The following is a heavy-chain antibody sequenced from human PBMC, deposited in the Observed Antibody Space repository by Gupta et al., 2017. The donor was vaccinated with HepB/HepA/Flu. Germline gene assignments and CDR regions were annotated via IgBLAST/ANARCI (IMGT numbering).Heavy chain of an antibody. Sequence: EVQLVESGGGLVQPGRSLILSCTTSGLTFGDYAMTWVRQAPGKGLEWVGFIRSKIYGGTTELAASVKGRFIISRDDSKSIAYLQMKSLKTEDTGVYYCTGRGFGPIGLAYWGQGSLVTVYS. J-gene: IGHJ4*02. CDR1: GLTFGDYA. V-gene: IGHV3-49*04. CDR2: IRSKIYGGTT. CDR3: TGRGFGPIGLAY. D-gene: IGHD3/OR15-3a*01.